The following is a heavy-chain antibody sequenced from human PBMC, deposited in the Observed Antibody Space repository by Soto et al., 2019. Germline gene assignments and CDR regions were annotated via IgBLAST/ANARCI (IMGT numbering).Heavy chain of an antibody. V-gene: IGHV3-9*01. J-gene: IGHJ3*02. D-gene: IGHD3-16*02. Sequence: EVQLVESGGGLVQPGRSLRLSCAASGFTFDDYVMHWVRQAPGKGLEWVSGISWNSGSIGYADSVKGRFTISRDNAKNSLYLQMNSLRAEDTALYYCAKSRRVVGDYIWGSYRYWAFDIWGQGTMVTVSS. CDR1: GFTFDDYV. CDR3: AKSRRVVGDYIWGSYRYWAFDI. CDR2: ISWNSGSI.